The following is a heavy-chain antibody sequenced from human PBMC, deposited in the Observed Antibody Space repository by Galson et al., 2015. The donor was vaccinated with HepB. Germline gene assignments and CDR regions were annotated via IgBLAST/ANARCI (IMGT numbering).Heavy chain of an antibody. CDR2: IDPSDSYT. D-gene: IGHD6-6*01. V-gene: IGHV5-10-1*01. Sequence: QSGAEVKKPGESLRISCKGSGYSFTSYWISWVRQMPGKGLEWMGRIDPSDSYTNYSPSFQGHVTISADKSISTAYLQWSSLKASDTAMYYCARLSKYSSSSEPDHVLAPFDPWGQGTLVTVSS. J-gene: IGHJ5*02. CDR1: GYSFTSYW. CDR3: ARLSKYSSSSEPDHVLAPFDP.